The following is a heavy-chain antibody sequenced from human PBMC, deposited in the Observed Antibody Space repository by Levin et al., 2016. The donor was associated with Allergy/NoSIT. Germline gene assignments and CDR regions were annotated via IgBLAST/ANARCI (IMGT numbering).Heavy chain of an antibody. D-gene: IGHD6-13*01. Sequence: SETLSLTCTVSGGSISSYYWSWIRQPPGKGLEWIGYIYYSGSTNYNPSLKSRVTISVDTSKNQFSLKLSSVTAADTAVYHCARRGSSWFPYYYYGMDVWGQGTTVTVSS. CDR2: IYYSGST. CDR1: GGSISSYY. V-gene: IGHV4-59*08. J-gene: IGHJ6*02. CDR3: ARRGSSWFPYYYYGMDV.